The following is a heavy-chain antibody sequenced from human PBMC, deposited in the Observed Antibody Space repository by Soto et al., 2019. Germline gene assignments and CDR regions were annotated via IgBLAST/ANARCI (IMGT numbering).Heavy chain of an antibody. CDR3: ARVWVRGEVDF. D-gene: IGHD3-10*01. V-gene: IGHV1-18*01. J-gene: IGHJ4*02. CDR1: GYSFNTYG. CDR2: ISVNKGIT. Sequence: QVQLVQSGGEVKKPGASVKVSCKASGYSFNTYGISWVREAPGQPLEWMGWISVNKGITNYAQKFQGRIITTTDTTTSTAYMELRSLRSDDTAVYYCARVWVRGEVDFWGQGTLVTVSS.